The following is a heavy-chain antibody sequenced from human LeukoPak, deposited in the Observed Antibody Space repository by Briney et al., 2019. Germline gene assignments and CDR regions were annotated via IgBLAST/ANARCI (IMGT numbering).Heavy chain of an antibody. D-gene: IGHD6-19*01. V-gene: IGHV4-39*01. Sequence: SETLSLTCTVSGGSISSSSYYWGWIRQPPGKGLEGIGSIYYSGSTYYNPSLKSRVTISVDTSKNQFSLKLSSVTAADTAVYYCASRYSSGWYDYWGQGTLVTVSS. J-gene: IGHJ4*02. CDR2: IYYSGST. CDR3: ASRYSSGWYDY. CDR1: GGSISSSSYY.